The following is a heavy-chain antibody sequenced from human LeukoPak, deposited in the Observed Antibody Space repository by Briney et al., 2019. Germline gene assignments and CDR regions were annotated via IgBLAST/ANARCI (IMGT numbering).Heavy chain of an antibody. CDR2: INTNTGNP. D-gene: IGHD2-2*01. Sequence: ASVKVSCKASGYTFTSYAMNWVRQAPGQGLEWMGWINTNTGNPTYAQGFTGRFVFSLDTSVSTAYLQTSSLKAEDTAVYYCARAECSSTSCDLDYWGQGTLVTVSS. CDR3: ARAECSSTSCDLDY. V-gene: IGHV7-4-1*02. J-gene: IGHJ4*02. CDR1: GYTFTSYA.